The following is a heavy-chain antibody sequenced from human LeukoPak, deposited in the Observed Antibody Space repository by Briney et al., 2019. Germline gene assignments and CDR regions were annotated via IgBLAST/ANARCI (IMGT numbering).Heavy chain of an antibody. V-gene: IGHV3-15*01. J-gene: IGHJ6*02. CDR3: TTDLGYSYGHYYYYGKDV. CDR2: IKSKTDGGTI. D-gene: IGHD5-18*01. CDR1: GFTFSSYG. Sequence: GGSLRLSCAASGFTFSSYGMHWVRQAPGKGLEWVGRIKSKTDGGTIEYAAPVKGRFTISRDDSKDTLYLQMNSLKNEDTGVYYCTTDLGYSYGHYYYYGKDVWGQGTTVTVSS.